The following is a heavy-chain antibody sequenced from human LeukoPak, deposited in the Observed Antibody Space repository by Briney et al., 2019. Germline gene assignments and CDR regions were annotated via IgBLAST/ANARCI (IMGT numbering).Heavy chain of an antibody. V-gene: IGHV3-11*05. D-gene: IGHD2-2*01. J-gene: IGHJ4*02. CDR2: ISSSSSYT. CDR1: GFTFSDYY. CDR3: ARDQAGGVVVPAAYDY. Sequence: GGSLRLSCAASGFTFSDYYMSWIRQAPRKGLEWVSYISSSSSYTNYADSVKGRFTISRDNAKNSLYLQMNSLRAEDTAVYYCARDQAGGVVVPAAYDYWGQGTLVTVSS.